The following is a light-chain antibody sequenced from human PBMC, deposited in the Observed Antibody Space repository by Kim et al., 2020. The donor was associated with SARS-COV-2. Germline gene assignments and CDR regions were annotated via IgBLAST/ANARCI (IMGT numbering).Light chain of an antibody. V-gene: IGKV1-39*01. Sequence: IQMTQSPSSLSASVGDRVTLSCRASQSISTLLNWYQQKPGKAPKLLMYDASTLQSGVPSRFSGGGSGTDFPLTISSLQPEDFATYYCQQIYNAPQTFGQGTKVDIQ. J-gene: IGKJ1*01. CDR1: QSISTL. CDR3: QQIYNAPQT. CDR2: DAS.